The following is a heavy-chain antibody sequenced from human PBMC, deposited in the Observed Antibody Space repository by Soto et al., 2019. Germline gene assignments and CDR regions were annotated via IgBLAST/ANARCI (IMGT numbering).Heavy chain of an antibody. J-gene: IGHJ4*02. V-gene: IGHV1-18*01. CDR2: ISAYNGNT. CDR1: GYTFTSYG. D-gene: IGHD3-22*01. Sequence: QVQLVQSGAEVKKPGASVKVSCKASGYTFTSYGISWVRQAPGQGLEWMGWISAYNGNTNSAQKLQGRVTMTTDTSTSAAYMEVRRRRCDDTAVYYWASDSLVAYYDDSSWTPQRWYFDYCCQATIVTVSS. CDR3: ASDSLVAYYDDSSWTPQRWYFDY.